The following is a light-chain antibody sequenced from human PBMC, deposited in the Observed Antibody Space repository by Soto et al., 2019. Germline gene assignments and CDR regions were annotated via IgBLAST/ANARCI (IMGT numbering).Light chain of an antibody. CDR1: QKISRF. CDR2: DAS. V-gene: IGKV1-5*01. J-gene: IGKJ2*01. Sequence: DIQMAQSPPTLSASVGDRVTITCRASQKISRFLAWYQQKPGKAPKLLIHDASSLASGVPSRFSGSGSGTEFTLTISNLQPDDFASYYCQQYNNFMYTFGQGTKVEIK. CDR3: QQYNNFMYT.